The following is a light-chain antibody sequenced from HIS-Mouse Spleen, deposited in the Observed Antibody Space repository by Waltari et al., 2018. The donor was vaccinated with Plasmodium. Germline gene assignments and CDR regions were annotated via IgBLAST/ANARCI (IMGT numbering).Light chain of an antibody. V-gene: IGKV1-8*01. CDR2: AAS. CDR1: QGISSS. J-gene: IGKJ3*01. CDR3: RQYYSYPFT. Sequence: AIRMTQSPSSFPASTGDRVTITCRASQGISSSLAWYQQKPGKAPKLLIYAASTLQSGVPSRFSGSGSGTDFTLTISCLQSEDFATYYCRQYYSYPFTFGPGTKVDIK.